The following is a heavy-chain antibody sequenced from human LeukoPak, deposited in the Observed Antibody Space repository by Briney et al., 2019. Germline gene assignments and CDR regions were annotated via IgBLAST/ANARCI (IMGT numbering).Heavy chain of an antibody. V-gene: IGHV3-48*01. CDR2: ISSSRSTI. Sequence: QAGGSLRLSCAASGFTFSNYNMNWVRQAPGKGLEWVSYISSSRSTIYYADSVKGRFTISRDNAKNSLYLQMNSLRAEDTAVYYCARGLYCSGGSCYGRFDYWGQGTLVTVSS. D-gene: IGHD2-15*01. CDR3: ARGLYCSGGSCYGRFDY. CDR1: GFTFSNYN. J-gene: IGHJ4*02.